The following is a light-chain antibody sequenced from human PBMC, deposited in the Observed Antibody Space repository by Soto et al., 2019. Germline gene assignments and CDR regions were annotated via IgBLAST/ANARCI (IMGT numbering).Light chain of an antibody. V-gene: IGKV3-11*01. CDR3: QQRSNWPPLT. CDR2: HAS. J-gene: IGKJ4*01. Sequence: EIVLTQSPANLSLSPGEGATLSCRASQSVGSYLAWYQQKPGQAPRLLIYHASNRATGIPARFSGSGSGTDFTLTISSLEPEDFAVYYCQQRSNWPPLTFGGGTKVEIK. CDR1: QSVGSY.